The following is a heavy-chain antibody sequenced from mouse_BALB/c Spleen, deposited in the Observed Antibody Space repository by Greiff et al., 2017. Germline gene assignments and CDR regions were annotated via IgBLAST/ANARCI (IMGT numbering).Heavy chain of an antibody. CDR1: GYSITSGYY. Sequence: EVQVVESGPGLVKPSQSLSLTCSVTGYSITSGYYWNWIRQFPGNKLEWMGYISYDGSNNYNPSLKNRISITRDTSKNQFFLKLNSVTTEDTATYYCARDYEGGGYWGQGTTLTVSS. CDR2: ISYDGSN. V-gene: IGHV3-6*02. CDR3: ARDYEGGGY. J-gene: IGHJ2*01. D-gene: IGHD2-3*01.